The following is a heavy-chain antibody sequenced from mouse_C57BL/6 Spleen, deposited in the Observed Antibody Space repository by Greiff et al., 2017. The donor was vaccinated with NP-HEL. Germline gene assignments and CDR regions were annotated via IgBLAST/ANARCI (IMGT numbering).Heavy chain of an antibody. J-gene: IGHJ4*01. CDR2: ISSGSSTI. Sequence: EVQLVESGGGLVKPGGSLKLSCAASGFTFSDYGMHWVRQAPEQGLEWVAYISSGSSTIYYADTVKGRFTLARDNAKNTLFLQMTSLRSEDTAMYYCARREGYYAMDYWGQGTSVTVSS. V-gene: IGHV5-17*01. CDR1: GFTFSDYG. CDR3: ARREGYYAMDY.